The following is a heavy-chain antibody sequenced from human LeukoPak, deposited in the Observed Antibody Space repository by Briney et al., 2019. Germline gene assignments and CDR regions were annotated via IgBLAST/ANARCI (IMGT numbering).Heavy chain of an antibody. D-gene: IGHD2-21*01. V-gene: IGHV3-21*01. CDR2: VSGSGTYI. J-gene: IGHJ4*02. Sequence: GGSLRLSCAASGFTFSSNSMNWVRQAPGKGLEWVSSVSGSGTYIYYADSVKGRFTISRDNAKNSAYLQMNSLRAQDTAVYYCARDLAYCGGDCGHWGQGTLVTVSP. CDR1: GFTFSSNS. CDR3: ARDLAYCGGDCGH.